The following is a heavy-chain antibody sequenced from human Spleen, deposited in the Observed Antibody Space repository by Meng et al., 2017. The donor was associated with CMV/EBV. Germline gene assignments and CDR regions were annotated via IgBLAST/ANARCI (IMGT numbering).Heavy chain of an antibody. CDR2: IYADGRT. Sequence: GGSLRLSCAASAFTVSDNSMSWVRQAPGKGLEWVSLIYADGRTYYADSVKGRFTARDTSKNTLYLQMNSLRAEDTAVYYCARVLGRASDIWGQGTMVTVSS. CDR1: AFTVSDNS. V-gene: IGHV3-66*02. D-gene: IGHD1-26*01. J-gene: IGHJ3*02. CDR3: ARVLGRASDI.